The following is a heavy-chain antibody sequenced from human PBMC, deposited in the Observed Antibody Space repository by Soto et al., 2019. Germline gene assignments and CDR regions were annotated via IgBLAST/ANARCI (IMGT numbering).Heavy chain of an antibody. J-gene: IGHJ5*02. D-gene: IGHD2-15*01. V-gene: IGHV1-3*01. CDR3: ARAPQEVVVATGFDP. CDR2: INAGNGNT. Sequence: QVQLVQSGAEVKKPGASVKVSCKASGYTFTSYAMHWVRQAPGQRLEWMGWINAGNGNTKYSQKFQGRVTITRDTSASTAYMELSSLRSEDTAVYYCARAPQEVVVATGFDPWGQGTLVTVSS. CDR1: GYTFTSYA.